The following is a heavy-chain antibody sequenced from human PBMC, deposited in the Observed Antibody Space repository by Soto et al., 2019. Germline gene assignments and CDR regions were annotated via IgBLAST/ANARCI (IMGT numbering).Heavy chain of an antibody. CDR1: GFTFSNSW. J-gene: IGHJ5*02. Sequence: GGSLRLSCAASGFTFSNSWMHWVRQVPGKGLVWVSRIKSDGTTTTYADPVKGRFTISRDNAKNTLFLQMNSLRAEDTAIYYCASPFPSTVGGLRSWGQGTLVTVSS. V-gene: IGHV3-74*01. D-gene: IGHD1-26*01. CDR3: ASPFPSTVGGLRS. CDR2: IKSDGTTT.